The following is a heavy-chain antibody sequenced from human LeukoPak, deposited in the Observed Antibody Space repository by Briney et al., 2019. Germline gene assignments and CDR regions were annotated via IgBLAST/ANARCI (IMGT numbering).Heavy chain of an antibody. CDR3: AREGTYSSSSDDY. J-gene: IGHJ4*02. CDR2: IIPIFGTA. Sequence: SVKVSCKASGGTFSSYAISWVRQAPGQGLEWMGGIIPIFGTANYAQEFQGRVTITADESTSTAYMELSSLRSEDTAVYYCAREGTYSSSSDDYWGQGTLVTVSS. CDR1: GGTFSSYA. D-gene: IGHD6-6*01. V-gene: IGHV1-69*13.